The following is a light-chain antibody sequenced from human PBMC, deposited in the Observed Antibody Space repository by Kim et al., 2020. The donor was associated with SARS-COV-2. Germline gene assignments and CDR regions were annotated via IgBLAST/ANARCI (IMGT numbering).Light chain of an antibody. Sequence: ALGQTVRITCQGDSLRSYYASWYQQKPGQAPVLVIYGKNNRPSGIPDRFSGSSSGNTASLTITGAQAEDEADYYCTSRDSSRNHVVFGGGTQLTVL. J-gene: IGLJ2*01. CDR2: GKN. CDR3: TSRDSSRNHVV. CDR1: SLRSYY. V-gene: IGLV3-19*01.